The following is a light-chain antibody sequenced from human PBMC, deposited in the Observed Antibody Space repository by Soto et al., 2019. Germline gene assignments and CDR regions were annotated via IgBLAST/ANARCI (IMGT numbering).Light chain of an antibody. J-gene: IGLJ2*01. V-gene: IGLV1-40*01. CDR3: QSYDSSQSAWV. Sequence: QSVLTQPPSVSAAPGQRVTISCTGSSSNIGAGYDVHWYQQVPGTAPKLLIYDNNNRPSGVPDRFSGSKSGTSASLAITGLQAEDEADDGCQSYDSSQSAWVFGGGTKLTVL. CDR1: SSNIGAGYD. CDR2: DNN.